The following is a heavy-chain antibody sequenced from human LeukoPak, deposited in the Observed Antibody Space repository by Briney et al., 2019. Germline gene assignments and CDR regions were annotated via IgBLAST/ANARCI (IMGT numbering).Heavy chain of an antibody. CDR2: IKQDGSEK. Sequence: PGGSLRLSCAASGFTFGSYWMTWVRQAPGKGLEWVASIKQDGSEKYYVDSVKGRFTISRDNAKNSLYLQMNSLRAEDTAVYYCATPYCSGRNCPTGDAFDIWGQGTMVTVS. V-gene: IGHV3-7*01. J-gene: IGHJ3*02. CDR1: GFTFGSYW. CDR3: ATPYCSGRNCPTGDAFDI. D-gene: IGHD2-15*01.